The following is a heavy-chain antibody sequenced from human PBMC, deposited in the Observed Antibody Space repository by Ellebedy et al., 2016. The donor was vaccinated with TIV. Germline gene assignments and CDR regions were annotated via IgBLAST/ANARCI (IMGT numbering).Heavy chain of an antibody. D-gene: IGHD3-10*01. CDR1: GFTFSEYD. CDR3: ARGGTDSSSRGLDY. J-gene: IGHJ4*02. V-gene: IGHV3-74*01. Sequence: GESLKISCAASGFTFSEYDMDWVRQAPGKGLLWLSNIKTDGSYTNYADSVKGRFTISRDNAENALFLQMDSLRADDTAVYYCARGGTDSSSRGLDYWGQGTLVTVSS. CDR2: IKTDGSYT.